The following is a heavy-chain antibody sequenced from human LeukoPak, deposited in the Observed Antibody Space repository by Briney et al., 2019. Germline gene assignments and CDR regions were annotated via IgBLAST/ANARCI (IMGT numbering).Heavy chain of an antibody. V-gene: IGHV3-30*18. Sequence: GGSLRLSCAASGFTFSSYAMHWVRRAPGKGLEWVAVISYDGSNKYYADSVKGRFTISRDNSKNTLYLQMNSLRAEDTAMYYCAKVSLNMVNDAFDIWGQGTMVSVSS. J-gene: IGHJ3*02. D-gene: IGHD4/OR15-4a*01. CDR1: GFTFSSYA. CDR2: ISYDGSNK. CDR3: AKVSLNMVNDAFDI.